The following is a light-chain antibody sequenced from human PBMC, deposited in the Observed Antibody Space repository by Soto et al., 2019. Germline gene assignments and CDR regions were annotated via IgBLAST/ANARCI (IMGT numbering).Light chain of an antibody. V-gene: IGLV2-14*01. CDR1: SSDVGGYNY. Sequence: QSALTQPASVSGSPGQSITISCTGTSSDVGGYNYVSWYQQHPGKAPKLMIYDVSNRSSGVSNRFSGSKSGNTASLTISGLQAEDEADYYCSSYTSSSTLGHVVFGGGTKLTVL. J-gene: IGLJ2*01. CDR2: DVS. CDR3: SSYTSSSTLGHVV.